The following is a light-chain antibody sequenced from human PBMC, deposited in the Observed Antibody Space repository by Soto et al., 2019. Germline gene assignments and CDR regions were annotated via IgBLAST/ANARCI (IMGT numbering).Light chain of an antibody. CDR2: AAS. CDR3: QQGDSFPFT. J-gene: IGKJ4*01. V-gene: IGKV1-12*01. Sequence: DIHMTQSPSSVSASVGDRVTVTFRASQDISTWVAWYQQKPGKAPKLLISAASTLQSGVPRRFSGSGSGTDFTLIISSLQPEDFATYFCQQGDSFPFTFGGGPRWIS. CDR1: QDISTW.